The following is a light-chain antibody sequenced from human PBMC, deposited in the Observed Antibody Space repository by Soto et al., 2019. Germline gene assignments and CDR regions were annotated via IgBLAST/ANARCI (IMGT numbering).Light chain of an antibody. CDR3: AAWDDNLNGPV. CDR1: FSNIGSNT. V-gene: IGLV1-44*01. J-gene: IGLJ2*01. CDR2: SDT. Sequence: QPVLTQPPSASGTPGQGVTISCSGSFSNIGSNTVNWYQQVPGTAPKLLIYSDTQGPSGVPERFSGSKSGTSASLAISGLQSEDEADYYCAAWDDNLNGPVFGGGTQLTVL.